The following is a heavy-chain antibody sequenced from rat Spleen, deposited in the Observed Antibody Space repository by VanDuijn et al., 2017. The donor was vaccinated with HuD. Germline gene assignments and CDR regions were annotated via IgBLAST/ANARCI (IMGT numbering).Heavy chain of an antibody. V-gene: IGHV5-25*01. J-gene: IGHJ3*01. D-gene: IGHD1-12*02. CDR3: TTDLDYYDGSYYVNWFAY. Sequence: EVQLVESGGGLVQPGRSMKLSCAASGFTFSYYYMAWVRQAPTKGLEWVASISTGGGNTYYRDSVKGRFTISRDNAKSTLYLQMDSLRSEDTATYYCTTDLDYYDGSYYVNWFAYWGQGTLVTVSS. CDR1: GFTFSYYY. CDR2: ISTGGGNT.